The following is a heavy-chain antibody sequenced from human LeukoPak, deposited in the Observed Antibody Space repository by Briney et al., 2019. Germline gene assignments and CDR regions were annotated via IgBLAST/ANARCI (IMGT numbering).Heavy chain of an antibody. CDR1: GYTFNGYY. D-gene: IGHD3-3*01. J-gene: IGHJ4*02. CDR2: INPNSGGT. V-gene: IGHV1-2*02. CDR3: ASRCITIFGVVVN. Sequence: ASVKVSCKASGYTFNGYYIHWVRQAPGQGLEWMGWINPNSGGTNYAQKFQGRVTMTRDTSISTAYMELSRLRSDDTAGYYCASRCITIFGVVVNWGQGTLVTVSS.